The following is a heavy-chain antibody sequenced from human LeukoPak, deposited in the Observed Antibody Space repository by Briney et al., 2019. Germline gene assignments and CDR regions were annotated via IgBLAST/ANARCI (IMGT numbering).Heavy chain of an antibody. V-gene: IGHV4-30-4*08. CDR1: GGSISSGDYY. CDR3: ARELRYCSGGSCYGYYYYYYMDV. CDR2: IYYSGST. D-gene: IGHD2-15*01. Sequence: SQTLSLTCTVSGGSISSGDYYWSWIRQPPGTGLEWIGYIYYSGSTYYNPSLKSRVTISVDTSKNQFSLKLSSVTAADTAVYYCARELRYCSGGSCYGYYYYYYMDVWGKGTTVTVSS. J-gene: IGHJ6*03.